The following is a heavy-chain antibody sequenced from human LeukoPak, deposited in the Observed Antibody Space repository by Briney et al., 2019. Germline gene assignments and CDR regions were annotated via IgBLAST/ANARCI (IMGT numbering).Heavy chain of an antibody. CDR3: ARSPSGYRFDS. V-gene: IGHV4-61*01. CDR2: ISNSGST. Sequence: AETLSLTCAVSGGSVNRGTFFWTWIRKPPGKGLEWIGYISNSGSTNYHPPLKSRVTISSDTSKTQFTLKLTSVTAADTAVYFCARSPSGYRFDSWGQGTLVTVSS. D-gene: IGHD3-22*01. CDR1: GGSVNRGTFF. J-gene: IGHJ4*02.